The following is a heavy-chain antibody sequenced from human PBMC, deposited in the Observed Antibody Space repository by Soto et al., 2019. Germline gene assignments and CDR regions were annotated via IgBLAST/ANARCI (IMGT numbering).Heavy chain of an antibody. Sequence: GGSLRLSCASSGFLFSNNWRHWVRQTPEEGLVWVSRISGDGSSVYYEDSVRSRFIISRDNTRNTLYLHMDSLRAEDKGVYYCATGASRNFFDYWGLGTLVTVSS. CDR2: ISGDGSSV. CDR3: ATGASRNFFDY. J-gene: IGHJ4*02. V-gene: IGHV3-74*01. CDR1: GFLFSNNW. D-gene: IGHD3-3*01.